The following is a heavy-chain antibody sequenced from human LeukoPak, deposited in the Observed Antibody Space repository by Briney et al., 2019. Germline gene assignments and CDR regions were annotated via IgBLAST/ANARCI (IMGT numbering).Heavy chain of an antibody. CDR1: GGAILPYY. D-gene: IGHD4-17*01. CDR3: ARGGRVPGPASYGDLEY. V-gene: IGHV4-59*01. CDR2: IYYSGTT. Sequence: PSETLSLTCSVSGGAILPYYWSWIRQPPGKGLEYIGSIYYSGTTNYNPPPKSRVTMSVATSKKNFSLKLSSVTAADTAVYLCARGGRVPGPASYGDLEYWGQGTLVTVSS. J-gene: IGHJ4*02.